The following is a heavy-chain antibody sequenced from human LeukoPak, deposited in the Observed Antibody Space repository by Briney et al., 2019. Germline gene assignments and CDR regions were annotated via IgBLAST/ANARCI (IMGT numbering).Heavy chain of an antibody. V-gene: IGHV3-21*01. Sequence: KPGGSLRLSCAASGFTFSSYSMNWVRQAPGKGLEWVSSISSSSSYIYYADSVKGRFTISRDNAKNSLYLQMNSLRAEDTAVYYCAAMTTGWLSYYYYYYMDVWGKGTTVTVSS. CDR1: GFTFSSYS. CDR2: ISSSSSYI. D-gene: IGHD4-11*01. J-gene: IGHJ6*03. CDR3: AAMTTGWLSYYYYYYMDV.